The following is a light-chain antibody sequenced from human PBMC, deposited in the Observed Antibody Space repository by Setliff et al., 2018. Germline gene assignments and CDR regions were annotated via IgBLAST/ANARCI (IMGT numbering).Light chain of an antibody. CDR2: EVT. CDR3: LSYTSKTTHAL. J-gene: IGLJ2*01. Sequence: QSALTQPAAVSGSPGQSIAISCAGSSSDVGGYNYDSWYQQHPGKAPKLMIYEVTKRPSGVSDRFSGSKSGNTASLTISGLQAEDEADYYCLSYTSKTTHALFAGGTKVTVL. CDR1: SSDVGGYNY. V-gene: IGLV2-14*03.